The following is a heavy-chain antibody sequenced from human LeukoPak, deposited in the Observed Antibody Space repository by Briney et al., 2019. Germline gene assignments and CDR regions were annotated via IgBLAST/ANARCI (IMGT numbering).Heavy chain of an antibody. CDR3: TREAFLDTAMVRDYHGIDV. J-gene: IGHJ6*02. D-gene: IGHD5-18*01. CDR1: GYTFTGYY. V-gene: IGHV1-2*02. Sequence: GASVKVSCKASGYTFTGYYMHWVRQAPGQGLEWMGWINPNSGATNYAQKFQGRVTMTRDTSISTAYMELSRLRSDYTAVYYWTREAFLDTAMVRDYHGIDVCGQGTTITVSS. CDR2: INPNSGAT.